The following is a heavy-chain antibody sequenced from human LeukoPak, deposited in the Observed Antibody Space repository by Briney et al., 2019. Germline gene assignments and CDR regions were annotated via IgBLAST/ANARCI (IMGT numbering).Heavy chain of an antibody. CDR2: ISSSSRYI. V-gene: IGHV3-21*01. J-gene: IGHJ4*02. CDR3: ARDLFPSTTAYFDY. CDR1: GFTFTKYA. Sequence: GGSLRLSCAASGFTFTKYAMSWVRQAAGKGLEWVSSISSSSRYIYYADSVKGRFTISRDDAKNSLYLQMNSLRAEDTAVYYCARDLFPSTTAYFDYWGQGTLVTVSS. D-gene: IGHD4-11*01.